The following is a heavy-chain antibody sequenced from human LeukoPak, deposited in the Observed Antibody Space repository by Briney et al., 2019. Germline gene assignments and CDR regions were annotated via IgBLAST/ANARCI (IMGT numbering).Heavy chain of an antibody. CDR1: VYIFTTYY. V-gene: IGHV1-46*01. J-gene: IGHJ6*02. D-gene: IGHD4-17*01. CDR3: ARVQDYGYYYGMDV. Sequence: PSVKVSCKVSVYIFTTYYMHWVRQPPGQGLECMGIINPRWGSKSYAQKFQGRDTVNRDTSTNTLYMEVSSQRSEDKAVYHCARVQDYGYYYGMDVWGQGTTVTVSS. CDR2: INPRWGSK.